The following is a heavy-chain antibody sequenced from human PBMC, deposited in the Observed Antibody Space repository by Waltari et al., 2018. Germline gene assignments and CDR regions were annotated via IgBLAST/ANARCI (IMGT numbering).Heavy chain of an antibody. CDR1: GVTFSSYS. J-gene: IGHJ5*02. D-gene: IGHD1-7*01. CDR2: ISSSSSTI. Sequence: EVQLVESGGGLVQPGGSLRLSCAASGVTFSSYSMNWVRQAPGKGLEWVSYISSSSSTIYYADSVKGRFTISRDNAKNSLYLQMNSLRAEDTAVYYCARDPSYNWNWGWFDPWGQGTLVTVSS. V-gene: IGHV3-48*04. CDR3: ARDPSYNWNWGWFDP.